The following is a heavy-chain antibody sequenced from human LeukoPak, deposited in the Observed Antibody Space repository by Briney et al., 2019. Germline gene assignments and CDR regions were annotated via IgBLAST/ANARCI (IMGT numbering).Heavy chain of an antibody. CDR2: INHRGST. CDR1: GGSFSGRY. Sequence: TSDTLSLTCAVCGGSFSGRYWSGLRQPRGKGVEGIGEINHRGSTNDAPSLKSRVTISVDTSKNPFSLQLSTLTAEDTAVYYCARITARSFAPWGQGPLVPVSS. V-gene: IGHV4-34*01. D-gene: IGHD1-14*01. J-gene: IGHJ5*02. CDR3: ARITARSFAP.